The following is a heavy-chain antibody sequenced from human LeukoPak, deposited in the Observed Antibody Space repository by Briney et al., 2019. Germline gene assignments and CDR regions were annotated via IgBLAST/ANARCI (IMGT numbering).Heavy chain of an antibody. V-gene: IGHV1-2*02. CDR3: ARVRGKRGYSYGYKDY. CDR1: GYTFTGHY. CDR2: INPNSGGT. Sequence: GASVKVSCKASGYTFTGHYMHWMRQAPGQGLEWMGWINPNSGGTNYAQKFQGRVTMTRDTSISTAYMELSRLRSDDTAVYYCARVRGKRGYSYGYKDYWGQGTLVTVSS. J-gene: IGHJ4*02. D-gene: IGHD5-18*01.